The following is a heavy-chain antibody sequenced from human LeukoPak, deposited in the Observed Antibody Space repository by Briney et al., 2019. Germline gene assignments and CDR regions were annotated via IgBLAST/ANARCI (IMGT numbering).Heavy chain of an antibody. Sequence: ASVKVSCKASGYTFTSYYMHWVRQAPGQGLEWMGIINPSGGSTSYAQKFQGRVTMTRDTSTSAVYMELSSLRSEDTAVYYCARAFSSGWFFQHWGQGTLVTVSS. CDR2: INPSGGST. CDR1: GYTFTSYY. D-gene: IGHD6-19*01. CDR3: ARAFSSGWFFQH. V-gene: IGHV1-46*01. J-gene: IGHJ1*01.